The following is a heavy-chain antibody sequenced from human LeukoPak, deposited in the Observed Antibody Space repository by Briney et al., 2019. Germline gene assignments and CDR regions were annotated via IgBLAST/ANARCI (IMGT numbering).Heavy chain of an antibody. Sequence: GGSLRLSCAASGFTFSTYWMSWVRQAPGKGLEWVANIKQDGSEKYYVDSLKGRFTVSRDNAKNSLYLQMNSLRAEDTAVYYCASGRYCAYWGQGTLVTVSS. CDR1: GFTFSTYW. CDR2: IKQDGSEK. J-gene: IGHJ4*02. D-gene: IGHD1-26*01. V-gene: IGHV3-7*02. CDR3: ASGRYCAY.